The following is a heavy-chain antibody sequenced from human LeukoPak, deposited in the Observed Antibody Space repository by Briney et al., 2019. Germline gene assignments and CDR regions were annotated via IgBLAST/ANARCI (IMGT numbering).Heavy chain of an antibody. J-gene: IGHJ4*02. CDR1: GFTFSSNY. Sequence: QPGGSLRLSCAASGFTFSSNYMSWVRQAPGKGLEWVSVIYSGGSTHYSDSVKGRFTSSRDNSKNTVYLQMSSLRAGDTAVYYWASSSSWYRGDNWGQGTLVTVSS. V-gene: IGHV3-66*02. D-gene: IGHD6-13*01. CDR3: ASSSSWYRGDN. CDR2: IYSGGST.